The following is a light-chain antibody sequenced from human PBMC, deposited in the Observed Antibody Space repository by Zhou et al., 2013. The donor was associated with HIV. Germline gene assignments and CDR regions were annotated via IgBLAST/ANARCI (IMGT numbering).Light chain of an antibody. CDR3: QQYNSYSYT. CDR1: QSISSW. CDR2: KAS. J-gene: IGKJ2*01. V-gene: IGKV1-5*03. Sequence: DIQMTQSPSTLSASVGDRVTITCRASQSISSWLAWYQQKPGKAPKLLIYKASTLQSGVPSRFGGSGSGTDFTLTITSLQPDDFGTYYCQQYNSYSYTFGQGTKLEMK.